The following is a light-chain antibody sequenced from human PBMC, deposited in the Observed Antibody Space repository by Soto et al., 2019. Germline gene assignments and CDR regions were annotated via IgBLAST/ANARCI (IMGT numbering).Light chain of an antibody. J-gene: IGKJ4*01. CDR3: QQRSNWPLT. CDR1: QSVSSY. CDR2: DTS. V-gene: IGKV3-11*01. Sequence: EIVLTQSPATLSLFPRERVTFSCRASQSVSSYLAWYQQKPGQAPRLLMYDTSKRATGIPARFSGSGSGTDFTLTISSLEPEDFAVYYCQQRSNWPLTFGGGTKVELK.